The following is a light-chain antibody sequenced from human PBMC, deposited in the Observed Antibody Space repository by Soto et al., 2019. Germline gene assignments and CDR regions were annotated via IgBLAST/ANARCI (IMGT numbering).Light chain of an antibody. CDR1: QSVSSN. CDR2: GAS. CDR3: QQYNNWPPEYT. Sequence: EIVMTQSPATLSVSPGERATLSCRASQSVSSNLAWYQQKPGQAPRLLIYGASTRATGIPARFRGSGSGTEVTLSISSLQSEDFSGYYCQQYNNWPPEYTFGQGTKVDIK. V-gene: IGKV3-15*01. J-gene: IGKJ2*01.